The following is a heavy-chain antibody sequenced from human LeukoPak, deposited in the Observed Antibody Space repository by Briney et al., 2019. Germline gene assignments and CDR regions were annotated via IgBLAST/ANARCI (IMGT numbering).Heavy chain of an antibody. J-gene: IGHJ6*04. CDR1: GDSIGSYF. CDR3: ARDGPANNSRWYDYYSGLDV. Sequence: SETLSLTCTVSGDSIGSYFWSWIRQSPGKGLEWIGHIYHSGSTNYNPSLKSRVSISVDTSKNQFSLKLTSVTSSDTAVYYCARDGPANNSRWYDYYSGLDVWAKGTRAPV. CDR2: IYHSGST. V-gene: IGHV4-59*01. D-gene: IGHD3-22*01.